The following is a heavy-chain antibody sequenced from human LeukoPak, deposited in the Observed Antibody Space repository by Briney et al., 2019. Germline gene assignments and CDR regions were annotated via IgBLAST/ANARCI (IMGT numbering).Heavy chain of an antibody. D-gene: IGHD3-22*01. V-gene: IGHV4-34*01. CDR3: ARSEAGTSDSSGYYFYY. CDR2: INHSGST. CDR1: GGSFSGYY. Sequence: PSETLSLTCAVYGGSFSGYYWSWIRQPPGKGLEWIGEINHSGSTNYNPSLKSRVTISVDTSKNQFSLKLSSVTAADTAVYYCARSEAGTSDSSGYYFYYWGQGTLATVSS. J-gene: IGHJ4*02.